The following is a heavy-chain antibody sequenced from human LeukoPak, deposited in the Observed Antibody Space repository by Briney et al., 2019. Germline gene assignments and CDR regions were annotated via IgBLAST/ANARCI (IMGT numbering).Heavy chain of an antibody. CDR3: AKDAVEHQLVDAFDI. V-gene: IGHV3-23*01. D-gene: IGHD6-13*01. J-gene: IGHJ3*02. CDR1: GFTFISYA. Sequence: GGSLRLSCAASGFTFISYAMSWVRQAPGKGLEWVSAISGSGGSTYYEDSVKGRSTISRDNSKNTLYLQMNSLRAEDTAVYYCAKDAVEHQLVDAFDIWGQGTMVTVSS. CDR2: ISGSGGST.